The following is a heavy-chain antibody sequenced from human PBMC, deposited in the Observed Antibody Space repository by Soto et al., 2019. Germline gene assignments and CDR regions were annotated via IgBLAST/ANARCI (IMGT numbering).Heavy chain of an antibody. V-gene: IGHV1-69*13. CDR1: GGTFSSYA. J-gene: IGHJ6*02. CDR2: IIPIFGTA. Sequence: ASVKVSCKASGGTFSSYAISWVRQAPGQGLEWMGGIIPIFGTANYAQKLQGRVTITADESTSTAFMELSSLRSEDTAVYYCARVRTNDYYYYGMDVWGQGTTVTVSS. CDR3: ARVRTNDYYYYGMDV.